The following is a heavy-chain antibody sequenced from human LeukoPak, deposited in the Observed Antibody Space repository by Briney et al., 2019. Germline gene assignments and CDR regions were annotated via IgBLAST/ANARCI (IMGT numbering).Heavy chain of an antibody. J-gene: IGHJ1*01. CDR3: AREGHTRYCSSTSCYFAEYFQH. CDR2: ISNSGNTI. D-gene: IGHD2-2*01. V-gene: IGHV3-11*04. Sequence: GGSLRLSCAASGFTSRFSFSDYYMSWIRQAPGKGLEWLSFISNSGNTIHYADSVRGRFTISRDNAKNSLYLQMNSLRAEDTAVYYCAREGHTRYCSSTSCYFAEYFQHWGQGTLVTVSS. CDR1: GFTSRFSFSDYY.